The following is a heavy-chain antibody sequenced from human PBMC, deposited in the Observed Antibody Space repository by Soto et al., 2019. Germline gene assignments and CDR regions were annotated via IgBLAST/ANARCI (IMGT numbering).Heavy chain of an antibody. CDR2: INHRGSL. CDR1: CGSMTSGDQY. J-gene: IGHJ6*02. V-gene: IGHV4-31*03. CDR3: ARELPQRQGRNMDV. Sequence: KTSETLSLTCTVTCGSMTSGDQYWTWIRHRPGEGLEWFGYINHRGSLYYNPSLKSRVSMSVDTSKNQFSLNLGSVTAADTAVYYCARELPQRQGRNMDVWGQGTTVTVS. D-gene: IGHD1-1*01.